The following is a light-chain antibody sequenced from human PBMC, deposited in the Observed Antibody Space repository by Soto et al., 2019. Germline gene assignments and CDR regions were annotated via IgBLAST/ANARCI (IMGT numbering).Light chain of an antibody. J-gene: IGKJ4*01. CDR2: EVS. CDR1: QTLLHTDAKTY. V-gene: IGKV2D-29*01. Sequence: DIVMTQTPLSLSVTPGQPASISCKSSQTLLHTDAKTYLYWYLQKPGQPPQLLIYEVSNRFFGVPDRFSGSGSGTDYTLKISRVEAEDVGIYYWMQSVKLPLTFGGGTKVEIK. CDR3: MQSVKLPLT.